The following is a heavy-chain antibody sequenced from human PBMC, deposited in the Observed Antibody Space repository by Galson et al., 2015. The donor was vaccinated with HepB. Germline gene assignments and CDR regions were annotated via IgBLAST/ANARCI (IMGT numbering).Heavy chain of an antibody. CDR1: GFTFSSSW. CDR2: INSDGSVT. D-gene: IGHD5-18*01. V-gene: IGHV3-74*01. CDR3: FSYELDY. J-gene: IGHJ4*02. Sequence: SLRLSCAASGFTFSSSWMRWVRQAPGKGLVWVSRINSDGSVTSCADSVRGRFTISRDNAKNTVYLQMSSLRPEDTGVYYCFSYELDYWGQGTLVTVSS.